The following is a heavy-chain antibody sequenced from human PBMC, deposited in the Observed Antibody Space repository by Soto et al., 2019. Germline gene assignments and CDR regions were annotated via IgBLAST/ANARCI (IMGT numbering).Heavy chain of an antibody. Sequence: ESLTISRKASGYIFTNYWNALVRQLRGKGLEWMGIIYPGDSDTKYSPSFQGQVTISADRSISTAYLQWSSLKASDTAMYYCATLDRSSSYFGFDYWGQGTVVTVSS. CDR1: GYIFTNYW. V-gene: IGHV5-51*01. CDR3: ATLDRSSSYFGFDY. CDR2: IYPGDSDT. J-gene: IGHJ4*02. D-gene: IGHD6-13*01.